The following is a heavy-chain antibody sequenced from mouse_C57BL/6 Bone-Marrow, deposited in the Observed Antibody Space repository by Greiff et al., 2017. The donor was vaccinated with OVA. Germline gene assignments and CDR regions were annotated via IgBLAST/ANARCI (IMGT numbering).Heavy chain of an antibody. CDR2: IDPENGDT. V-gene: IGHV14-4*01. Sequence: VQLQQSGAELVRPGASVKLSCTASGFNIKDDYMHWVKQRPEQGLEWIGWIDPENGDTEYASKFQGKATITADTSSNTAYLQLSSLTSEDTAVYYCTTRGSDFDYWGQGTTLTVSS. CDR1: GFNIKDDY. CDR3: TTRGSDFDY. J-gene: IGHJ2*01.